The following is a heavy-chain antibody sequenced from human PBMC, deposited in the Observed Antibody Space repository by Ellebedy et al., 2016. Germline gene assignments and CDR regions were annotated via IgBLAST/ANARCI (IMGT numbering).Heavy chain of an antibody. CDR1: GASFSGYF. J-gene: IGHJ6*03. CDR3: ASSITGTTNYYYMDV. CDR2: IYYTGGDT. V-gene: IGHV4-59*01. Sequence: SETLSLTXTVSGASFSGYFYNWIRQPPGKGLEWIAHIYYTGGDTSYNDSLRSRVTISVDTSKNQLSLQLSAVTAADTAMYYCASSITGTTNYYYMDVWGKGTTVTVSS. D-gene: IGHD1-7*01.